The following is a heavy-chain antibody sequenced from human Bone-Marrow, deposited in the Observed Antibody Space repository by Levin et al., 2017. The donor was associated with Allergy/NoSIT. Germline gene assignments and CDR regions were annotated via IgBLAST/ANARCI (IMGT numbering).Heavy chain of an antibody. Sequence: SGPTLVKPPPTLTLTCTFSGFSLRSSPMGVGWVRQPPGKALEWLALTYWDDTERYRPSLQRRLTITKDTAKNQVLLIMTDMEPGETATYFCAQKRGDGYFTYWGQGGLVTVSS. CDR2: TYWDDTE. CDR1: GFSLRSSPMG. D-gene: IGHD5-24*01. V-gene: IGHV2-5*02. CDR3: AQKRGDGYFTY. J-gene: IGHJ4*02.